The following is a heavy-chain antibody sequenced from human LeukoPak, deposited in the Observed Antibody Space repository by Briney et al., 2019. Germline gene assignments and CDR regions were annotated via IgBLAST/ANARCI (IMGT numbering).Heavy chain of an antibody. Sequence: GGSLRLSCAASGFTFSSHSMNWVRQAPGKGLEWVSSISSSSGYIYYADSVKGRFTISRDNAKNSLYLQMNSLRAEDTAVYYCARGGSGSSSGPWGQGTLVTVSS. D-gene: IGHD6-13*01. J-gene: IGHJ5*02. CDR2: ISSSSGYI. CDR3: ARGGSGSSSGP. CDR1: GFTFSSHS. V-gene: IGHV3-21*01.